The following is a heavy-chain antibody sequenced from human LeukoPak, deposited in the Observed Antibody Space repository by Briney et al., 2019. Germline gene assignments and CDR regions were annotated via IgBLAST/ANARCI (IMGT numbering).Heavy chain of an antibody. CDR3: ARGSSAYHSTFDF. CDR1: GYSFTTYW. J-gene: IGHJ4*02. CDR2: IYPGDSDT. Sequence: GESLKISCKGSGYSFTTYWIGWVRQMPRKGLEWMGIIYPGDSDTRYSPSFQGQVTISADKSISTAYLQWSSLKASDTAMYYCARGSSAYHSTFDFWGQGTLVTVSS. D-gene: IGHD5-12*01. V-gene: IGHV5-51*01.